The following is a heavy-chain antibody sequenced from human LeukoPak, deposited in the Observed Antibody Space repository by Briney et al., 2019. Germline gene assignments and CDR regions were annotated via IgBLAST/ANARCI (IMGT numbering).Heavy chain of an antibody. CDR1: GYTFTSYG. CDR3: ARESVAGTGGWDW. Sequence: ASVMVSCKASGYTFTSYGISWVLQAPGQGLEWMGWISAYNGNTNYAQKFQGRVTMTRDTSISTAYMELSRLRSEDTAVYYCARESVAGTGGWDWWGQGTLVTVSS. J-gene: IGHJ4*02. CDR2: ISAYNGNT. V-gene: IGHV1-18*01. D-gene: IGHD6-19*01.